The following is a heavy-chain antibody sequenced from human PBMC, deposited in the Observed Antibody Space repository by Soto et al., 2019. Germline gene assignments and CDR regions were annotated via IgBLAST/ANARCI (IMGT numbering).Heavy chain of an antibody. J-gene: IGHJ4*02. D-gene: IGHD4-4*01. CDR3: ARSRYSTYAY. CDR1: GGSFIGYD. V-gene: IGHV4-34*01. Sequence: QVRLEQRGAGLLKPSETLSLTCSVYGGSFIGYDWTWIRQPPGKGLEWIADINHRGSRNYNPSLRSRVTTSMGTSTSQFSLRLTSATAADTAVYYCARSRYSTYAYWGQGTLVTGSS. CDR2: INHRGSR.